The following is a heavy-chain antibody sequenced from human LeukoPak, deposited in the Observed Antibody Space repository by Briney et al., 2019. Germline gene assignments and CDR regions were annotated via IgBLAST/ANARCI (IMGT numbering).Heavy chain of an antibody. V-gene: IGHV3-30*03. Sequence: PGGSLRLSCAAPGFTFSSYGMHWVRQAPGKGLEWVAVISYDGSNKYYADSVKGRFTISRDHSKNTLYLQMNSLRVEDTAVYYCAPEGDGYSLFDYWGQGTLVTVSS. CDR1: GFTFSSYG. D-gene: IGHD5-24*01. CDR3: APEGDGYSLFDY. CDR2: ISYDGSNK. J-gene: IGHJ4*02.